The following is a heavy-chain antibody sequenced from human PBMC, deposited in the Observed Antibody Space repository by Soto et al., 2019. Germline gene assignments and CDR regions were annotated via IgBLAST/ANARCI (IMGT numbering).Heavy chain of an antibody. J-gene: IGHJ4*02. CDR2: IIDSGSNT. CDR1: GFTFNSYA. Sequence: GGSLRFSCAASGFTFNSYAMGWVRQAPGKGLEWVSAIIDSGSNTYYADSVKGRFTISRDNSKNTLYLQMNSLRVEDTAVYYCANGTYYYDSSGYYSQVSFDYWGQGTLVTVSS. CDR3: ANGTYYYDSSGYYSQVSFDY. D-gene: IGHD3-22*01. V-gene: IGHV3-23*01.